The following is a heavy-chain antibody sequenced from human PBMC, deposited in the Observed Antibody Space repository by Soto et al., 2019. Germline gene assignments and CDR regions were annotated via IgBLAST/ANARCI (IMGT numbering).Heavy chain of an antibody. J-gene: IGHJ6*02. V-gene: IGHV5-10-1*01. CDR3: AKVDTAMAYGMDV. CDR2: IDPSDSYT. Sequence: GESRKISCKGSGYSFTSYWISWVRQMPGKGLEWMGRIDPSDSYTNYSPSFQGHVTISADKSISTAYLQWSSLKASDTAMYYCAKVDTAMAYGMDVWGQGTTVTVS. D-gene: IGHD5-18*01. CDR1: GYSFTSYW.